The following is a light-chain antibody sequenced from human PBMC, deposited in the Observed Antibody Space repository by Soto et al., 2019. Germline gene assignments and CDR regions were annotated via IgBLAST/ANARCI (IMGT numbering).Light chain of an antibody. J-gene: IGKJ1*01. V-gene: IGKV1-5*03. CDR1: QSIGSW. CDR2: KAS. Sequence: DIQMTQSPSTLSASVGDRVTITCRASQSIGSWLAWYQQKPGQVPKLLIYKASSLEGGVPLRFSGSGSGTEFTLTISSLQPDDFATYYCQQYNSYWTFGQGTKV. CDR3: QQYNSYWT.